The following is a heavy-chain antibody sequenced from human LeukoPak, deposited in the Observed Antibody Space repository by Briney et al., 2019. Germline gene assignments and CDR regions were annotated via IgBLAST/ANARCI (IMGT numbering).Heavy chain of an antibody. CDR3: ARERLIVVVPAARDAFDI. D-gene: IGHD2-2*01. V-gene: IGHV1-69*13. Sequence: SVKVSCKASGGTFSSYAISWVRQAPGQGLEWMGGIIPIFGTANYAQKFQGRVTITADESTSTAYMELSSLRSEDTAVYYCARERLIVVVPAARDAFDIWGQGTMVTVSS. J-gene: IGHJ3*02. CDR1: GGTFSSYA. CDR2: IIPIFGTA.